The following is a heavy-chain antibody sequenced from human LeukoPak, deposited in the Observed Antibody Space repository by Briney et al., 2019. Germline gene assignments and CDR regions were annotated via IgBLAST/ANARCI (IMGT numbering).Heavy chain of an antibody. D-gene: IGHD4-17*01. CDR3: ARDNDYVPFFDY. V-gene: IGHV3-9*01. CDR2: ISWNSGSI. J-gene: IGHJ4*02. Sequence: GGSLRLSCAASGFTFSSYWMSWVRQAPGKGLEWVSGISWNSGSIGYADSVKGRFTISRDNAKNSLYLQMNSLRAEDTAVYYCARDNDYVPFFDYWGQGTLVTVSS. CDR1: GFTFSSYW.